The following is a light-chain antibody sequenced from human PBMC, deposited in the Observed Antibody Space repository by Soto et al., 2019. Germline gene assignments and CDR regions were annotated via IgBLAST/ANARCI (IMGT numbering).Light chain of an antibody. CDR2: DNN. Sequence: QTVVTQPPSASGTPGQRVTISCSGSSSNIGSNAVNWYQQLPGTAPKLLIYDNNQGPSGVPDRFSGSKSGTSASLAISGLQSEDEADYYCAAWDDSLNGVVFGGGTKLTVL. CDR3: AAWDDSLNGVV. V-gene: IGLV1-44*01. CDR1: SSNIGSNA. J-gene: IGLJ2*01.